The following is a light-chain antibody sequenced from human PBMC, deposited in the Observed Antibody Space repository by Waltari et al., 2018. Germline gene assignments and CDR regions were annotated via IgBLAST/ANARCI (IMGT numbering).Light chain of an antibody. CDR3: QQHSTIPFT. J-gene: IGKJ3*01. V-gene: IGKV4-1*01. CDR1: QSVLYSSNNMNH. Sequence: DVVMTQSPDSLAVSLGERATINCKSSQSVLYSSNNMNHLAWYQQTPGQPPRVLIYWASTRASGVPDRFSGSGSGTDFTLTISSLQAEDVAVYYCQQHSTIPFTCGPGTKVDIK. CDR2: WAS.